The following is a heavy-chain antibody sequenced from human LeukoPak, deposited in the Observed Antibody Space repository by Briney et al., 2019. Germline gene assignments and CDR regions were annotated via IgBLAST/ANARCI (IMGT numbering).Heavy chain of an antibody. V-gene: IGHV3-53*01. CDR2: IYSDGNA. CDR1: GFTVSSIY. Sequence: GGSLRLSCAVSGFTVSSIYMSWVRQAPGKGLEWVSFIYSDGNAYYGDSVKGRFTLSRDSSRNTLYLQMNSLTVDDTAVYYCAGDTHSSSWYDHWGQGTLVTVSS. J-gene: IGHJ5*02. D-gene: IGHD6-19*01. CDR3: AGDTHSSSWYDH.